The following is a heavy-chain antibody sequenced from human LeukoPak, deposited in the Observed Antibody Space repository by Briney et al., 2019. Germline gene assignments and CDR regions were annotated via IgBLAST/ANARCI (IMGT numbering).Heavy chain of an antibody. D-gene: IGHD3-22*01. J-gene: IGHJ4*02. CDR2: IRYDGSNK. CDR1: GFTFSSYA. Sequence: GGSLRLSCAASGFTFSSYAMSWVRQAPGKGLEWVAFIRYDGSNKYYADSVKGRFTISRDNSKNTLYLQMNSLRAEDTAVYYCAKDLYDSSGYYYFDYWGQGTLVTVSS. CDR3: AKDLYDSSGYYYFDY. V-gene: IGHV3-30*02.